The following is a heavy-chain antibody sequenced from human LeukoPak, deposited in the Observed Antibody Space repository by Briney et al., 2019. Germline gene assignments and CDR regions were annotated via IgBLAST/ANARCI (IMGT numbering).Heavy chain of an antibody. CDR2: IKQDGSEK. D-gene: IGHD3-10*01. Sequence: GGSLRLSCAASGFTFSSYWMSWVRQAPGKGLEWVANIKQDGSEKYYVDSVKGRFTISRDNAKNSPYLQMNSLRAEDTAVYYCARDPAFYYGSGSSDGMDVWGQGTTVTVSS. CDR3: ARDPAFYYGSGSSDGMDV. V-gene: IGHV3-7*03. J-gene: IGHJ6*02. CDR1: GFTFSSYW.